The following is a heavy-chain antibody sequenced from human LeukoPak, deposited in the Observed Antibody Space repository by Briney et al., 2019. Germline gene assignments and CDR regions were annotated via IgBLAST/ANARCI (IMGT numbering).Heavy chain of an antibody. CDR1: GYTFTSYY. CDR3: ARALYGDPIDY. Sequence: ASVRVSCKASGYTFTSYYMHWVRQAPGQGLEWMGIINPSGGSTSYAQKFQGRVTMTRDTSTSTVYMELSSLRSEDTAVYYCARALYGDPIDYWGQGTLVTVSS. J-gene: IGHJ4*02. CDR2: INPSGGST. V-gene: IGHV1-46*01. D-gene: IGHD3-16*01.